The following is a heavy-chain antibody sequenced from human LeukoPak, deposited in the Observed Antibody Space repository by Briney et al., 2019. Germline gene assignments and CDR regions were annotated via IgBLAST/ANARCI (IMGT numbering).Heavy chain of an antibody. CDR3: ARGGDDDGDPLDY. CDR2: INAGNGNK. V-gene: IGHV1-3*01. Sequence: ASVKVSCKASGYTFTSYAMHWVRQAPGQRLKWMGWINAGNGNKKYPQKFQGRVTITRDTSASTAYMELSSLRSEDAAVYYCARGGDDDGDPLDYWGQGTLVTVSS. D-gene: IGHD4-17*01. CDR1: GYTFTSYA. J-gene: IGHJ4*02.